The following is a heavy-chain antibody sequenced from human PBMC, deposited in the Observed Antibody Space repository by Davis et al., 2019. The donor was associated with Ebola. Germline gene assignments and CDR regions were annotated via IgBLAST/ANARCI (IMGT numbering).Heavy chain of an antibody. J-gene: IGHJ6*04. CDR1: GGSISSGGYY. V-gene: IGHV4-31*03. Sequence: LRLSCTVSGGSISSGGYYWSWIRQHPGKGLEWIGYIYYSGSTYYNPSLKSRVTIAVDTSKNQFSLKLSSVTAADTAVYYCARDEKWFGEYYYGMDVWGKGTTVTVSS. CDR3: ARDEKWFGEYYYGMDV. D-gene: IGHD3-10*01. CDR2: IYYSGST.